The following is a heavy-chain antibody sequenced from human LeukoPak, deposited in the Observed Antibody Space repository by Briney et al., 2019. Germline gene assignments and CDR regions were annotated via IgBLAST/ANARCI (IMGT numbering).Heavy chain of an antibody. V-gene: IGHV1-69*13. Sequence: GASVKVSCKASGGTFSSYAISWVRQAPGQGLEWMGGIIPIFGTANYAQKFQGRVTITADESTSTAYMELSSLRSEDTAVYYCARAGYSSSWSFIGSSMFDYWGQGTLVTVSS. CDR3: ARAGYSSSWSFIGSSMFDY. J-gene: IGHJ4*02. CDR1: GGTFSSYA. D-gene: IGHD6-13*01. CDR2: IIPIFGTA.